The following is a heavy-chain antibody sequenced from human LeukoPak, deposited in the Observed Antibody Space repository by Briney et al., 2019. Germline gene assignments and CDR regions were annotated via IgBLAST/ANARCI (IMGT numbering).Heavy chain of an antibody. J-gene: IGHJ4*02. CDR2: ISSGATTT. CDR1: GFTLTSDS. Sequence: GGSLRLSCAASGFTLTSDSMNWVRQAPGKGLEWISYISSGATTTYYADFVKGRFTISRDNAKNSLYLQMNSLRVDDTAVYYCAKGTVGAKYWGQGTLVIVSS. D-gene: IGHD1-26*01. CDR3: AKGTVGAKY. V-gene: IGHV3-48*04.